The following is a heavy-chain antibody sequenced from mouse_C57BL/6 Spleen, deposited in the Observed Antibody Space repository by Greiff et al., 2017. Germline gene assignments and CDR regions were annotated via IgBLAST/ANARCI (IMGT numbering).Heavy chain of an antibody. CDR1: GYTFTSYW. D-gene: IGHD1-1*01. CDR3: ARGGTTGSFDY. Sequence: VQLQPPGAELVRPGSSVKLSCKASGYTFTSYWMHWVKQRPIQGLEWIGNIDPSDSETPYNQKFKDKATLSVDKSSSPAYMQLSSLTSEDSAVEYCARGGTTGSFDYWGQGTTLTVSS. CDR2: IDPSDSET. J-gene: IGHJ2*01. V-gene: IGHV1-52*01.